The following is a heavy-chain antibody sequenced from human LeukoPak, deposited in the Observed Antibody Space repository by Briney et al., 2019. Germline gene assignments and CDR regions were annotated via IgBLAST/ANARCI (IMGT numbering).Heavy chain of an antibody. CDR2: IKQDGSEK. D-gene: IGHD6-19*01. CDR3: ARVRPGIAVAGTFDY. V-gene: IGHV3-7*01. Sequence: PGGSLRLSCAASGFTFSSYWMSWVRQAPGKGLEWVANIKQDGSEKYYVDSVKGRFTISRDTAKNSLYLQMNSLRAEDTAVYYCARVRPGIAVAGTFDYWGQGTLVTVSS. CDR1: GFTFSSYW. J-gene: IGHJ4*02.